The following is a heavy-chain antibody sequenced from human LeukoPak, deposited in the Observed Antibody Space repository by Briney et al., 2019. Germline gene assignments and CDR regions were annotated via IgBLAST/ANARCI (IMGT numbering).Heavy chain of an antibody. D-gene: IGHD3-22*01. CDR1: GFTFSSYE. V-gene: IGHV3-48*03. J-gene: IGHJ1*01. Sequence: GGSLRLSCAASGFTFSSYEMNWVRRAPGKGLEWVSYISSSGSTIYYADSVKGRFTISRDNAKNSLYLQMNSLRAEDTAVYYCAMGIVTFQHWGQGTLVTVSS. CDR3: AMGIVTFQH. CDR2: ISSSGSTI.